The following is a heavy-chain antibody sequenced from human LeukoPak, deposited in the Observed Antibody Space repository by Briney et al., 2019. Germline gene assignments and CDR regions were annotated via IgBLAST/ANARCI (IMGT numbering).Heavy chain of an antibody. J-gene: IGHJ4*02. Sequence: SETLSLTCAVYGGXFSGYYCSWIRQPPGKGLEWIGEINHSGSTNYNPSLKSRVTISVDTSKNQFSLKLSSVTAADTAVYYCASKNYWGQGTLVTVSS. CDR2: INHSGST. V-gene: IGHV4-34*01. CDR3: ASKNY. CDR1: GGXFSGYY.